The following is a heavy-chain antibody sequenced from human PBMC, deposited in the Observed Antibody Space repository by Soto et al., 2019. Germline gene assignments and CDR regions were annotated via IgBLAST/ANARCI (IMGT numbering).Heavy chain of an antibody. D-gene: IGHD3-16*01. Sequence: PGGSLRLSCAASGFTFSDYYMSWIRQAPGKGLEWVSYISSSSSYTNYADSVKGRFTISRDNAKNALYLQMNSLIDDDTAVYYCVRPHLDSPTYYGLAVWGQGTKATVPS. CDR1: GFTFSDYY. CDR3: VRPHLDSPTYYGLAV. V-gene: IGHV3-11*06. J-gene: IGHJ6*02. CDR2: ISSSSSYT.